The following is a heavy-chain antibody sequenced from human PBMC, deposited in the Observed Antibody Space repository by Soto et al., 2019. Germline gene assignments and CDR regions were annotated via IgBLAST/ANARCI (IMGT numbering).Heavy chain of an antibody. CDR2: ISYDGSNK. CDR3: ARDSDSYYDSSGYYYTSMGY. Sequence: GGSLRLSCAASGFTFSSYAMHWVRQAPGKGLEWVAVISYDGSNKYYADSVKGRFTISRDNSKNTLYLQMNSLRAEDTAVYYCARDSDSYYDSSGYYYTSMGYWGQGTLVTVSS. V-gene: IGHV3-30-3*01. CDR1: GFTFSSYA. D-gene: IGHD3-22*01. J-gene: IGHJ4*02.